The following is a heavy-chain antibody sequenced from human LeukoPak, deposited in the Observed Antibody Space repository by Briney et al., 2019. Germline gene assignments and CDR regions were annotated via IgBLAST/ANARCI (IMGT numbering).Heavy chain of an antibody. V-gene: IGHV1-2*06. J-gene: IGHJ4*02. CDR2: INPNSGGT. CDR3: ATSDYSSASEYYFDY. CDR1: GYTFTGYY. Sequence: ASVKVSCKASGYTFTGYYMHWLRQAPAQGLEWMGRINPNSGGTNYAQKFQGRVTMTRDTSISTAYMELSRLRSDDTAVYYCATSDYSSASEYYFDYWGQGTLVTVSS. D-gene: IGHD6-6*01.